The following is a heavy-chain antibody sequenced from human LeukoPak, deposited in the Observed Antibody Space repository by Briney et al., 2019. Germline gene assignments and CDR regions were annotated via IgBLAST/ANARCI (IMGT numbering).Heavy chain of an antibody. CDR2: ISYDGSNK. CDR3: AKGGISGWGFFDY. D-gene: IGHD6-19*01. V-gene: IGHV3-30*18. Sequence: GGSLRLSCAASGFTFSSYGMHWVRQAPGKGLEWVAVISYDGSNKYYADSVKGRFTISRDDSKNTLYLQMNSLRAEDTAVYYCAKGGISGWGFFDYWGQGTLVTVSS. J-gene: IGHJ4*02. CDR1: GFTFSSYG.